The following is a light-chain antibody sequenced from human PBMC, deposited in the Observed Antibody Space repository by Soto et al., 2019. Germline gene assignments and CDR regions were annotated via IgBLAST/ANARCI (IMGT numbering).Light chain of an antibody. CDR2: DVN. CDR1: SSDVGAYNY. V-gene: IGLV2-14*03. CDR3: SSWTSGATYV. Sequence: QSVLTQPASVSGSLGQSITISCAGTSSDVGAYNYVSWYQHHPGKAPKLMIYDVNNRPSGDSNRFSGSKSGNTASLTISGLQAEDEADYYCSSWTSGATYVFGSGTKVPVL. J-gene: IGLJ1*01.